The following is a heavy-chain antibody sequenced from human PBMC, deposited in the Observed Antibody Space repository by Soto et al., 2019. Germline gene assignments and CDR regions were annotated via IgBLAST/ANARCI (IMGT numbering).Heavy chain of an antibody. J-gene: IGHJ6*02. CDR2: ISSSGSTI. D-gene: IGHD2-2*02. CDR1: GFTFSTYE. CDR3: ARVYCSSTSCYTANYYYGMDV. Sequence: PGGCLRLSCAPSGFTFSTYEMNLFRQSPGKSLEWVSYISSSGSTIYYADSVKGRFTISRDNAKNSLYLQMNSLRAEDTAVYYCARVYCSSTSCYTANYYYGMDVWGQGNTVTVSS. V-gene: IGHV3-48*03.